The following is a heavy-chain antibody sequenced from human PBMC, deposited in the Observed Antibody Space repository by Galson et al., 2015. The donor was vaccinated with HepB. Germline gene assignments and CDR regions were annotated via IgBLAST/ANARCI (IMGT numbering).Heavy chain of an antibody. J-gene: IGHJ4*02. CDR2: INPSGGST. D-gene: IGHD3-22*01. Sequence: SVKVSCKASGYTFTSYYMHWVRQAPGQGLEWMGIINPSGGSTSYAQKFQGRVTMTRDTSTSTVYMELSSLRSEDTAVYYCARDFGDYYYDSSGSRGGRFDYWGQGTLVTVSS. CDR3: ARDFGDYYYDSSGSRGGRFDY. V-gene: IGHV1-46*03. CDR1: GYTFTSYY.